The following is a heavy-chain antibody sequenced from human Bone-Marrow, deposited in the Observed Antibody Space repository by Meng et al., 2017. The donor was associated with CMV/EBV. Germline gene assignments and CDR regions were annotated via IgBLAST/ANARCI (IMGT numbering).Heavy chain of an antibody. V-gene: IGHV4-34*01. D-gene: IGHD6-13*01. Sequence: SETLSLTCTVSGASISSNYWSWIRQPPGKGLEWIGEINHSGSTNYNPSLKSRVTISVDTSKNQFSLKLSSVTAADTAVYYCARDLGTSYSSPLGGVGYWGQGTLVTVSS. CDR3: ARDLGTSYSSPLGGVGY. CDR2: INHSGST. J-gene: IGHJ4*02. CDR1: GASISSNY.